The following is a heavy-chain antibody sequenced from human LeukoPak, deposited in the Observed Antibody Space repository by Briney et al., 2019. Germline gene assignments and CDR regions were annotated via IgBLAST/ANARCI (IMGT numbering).Heavy chain of an antibody. D-gene: IGHD2-2*01. CDR2: INHSGST. CDR1: GGSFSGYY. J-gene: IGHJ4*02. Sequence: SETLSLTCAVYGGSFSGYYWSWIRQPPGKGLEWIGEINHSGSTNYNPSLKSRVTISVDTSKNQFSLKLSSVTDADTAVYYCARVRVLGYCSSTSCYAFYFDSWGQGSLVTVSS. CDR3: ARVRVLGYCSSTSCYAFYFDS. V-gene: IGHV4-34*01.